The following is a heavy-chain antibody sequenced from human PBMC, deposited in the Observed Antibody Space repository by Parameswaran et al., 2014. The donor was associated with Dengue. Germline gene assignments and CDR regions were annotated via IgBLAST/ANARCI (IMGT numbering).Heavy chain of an antibody. CDR2: INPNSGGT. J-gene: IGHJ4*02. Sequence: WVRQAPGQGLEWMGWINPNSGGTNYAQKFQGRVTMTRDTSISTAYMELSRLRSDDTAVYYCARHYYDSSWGQGTLVTVSS. D-gene: IGHD3-22*01. V-gene: IGHV1-2*02. CDR3: ARHYYDSS.